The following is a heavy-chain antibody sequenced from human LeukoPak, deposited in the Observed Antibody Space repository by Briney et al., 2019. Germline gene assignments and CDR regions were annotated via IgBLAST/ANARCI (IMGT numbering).Heavy chain of an antibody. CDR2: ISERGGST. V-gene: IGHV3-23*01. CDR1: GISLSNYA. J-gene: IGHJ4*02. D-gene: IGHD3-10*01. Sequence: PGGSLRLSCAVSGISLSNYAMTWVRQAPGKGLEWVSYISERGGSTTYADSVKGRFTISRDISLNTLYLQMNNLRAEDTAVYFCAKRGVVIRGILVIGYHQEAYHYDFWGQGVLVTVSS. CDR3: AKRGVVIRGILVIGYHQEAYHYDF.